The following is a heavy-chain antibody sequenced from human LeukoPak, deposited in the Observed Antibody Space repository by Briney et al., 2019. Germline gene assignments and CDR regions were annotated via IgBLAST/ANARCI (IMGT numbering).Heavy chain of an antibody. D-gene: IGHD6-13*01. CDR3: AKTRSSGSWYGANDY. CDR1: GFTVRDYH. V-gene: IGHV3-23*01. J-gene: IGHJ4*02. Sequence: GGSLRLSCAASGFTVRDYHMSWIRQAPGKGLELVSAIVGSSTHHADSVKGRFTISRDNSKNTLYLQMNSLRAEDTAVYYCAKTRSSGSWYGANDYWGQGTLVTVSS. CDR2: IVGSST.